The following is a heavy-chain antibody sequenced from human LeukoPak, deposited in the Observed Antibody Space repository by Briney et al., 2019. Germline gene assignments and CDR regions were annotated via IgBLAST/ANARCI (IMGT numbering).Heavy chain of an antibody. Sequence: GGSLRLSCAVSGLTFSNFKMNWVRQAPGKGLEWVSYISDSGRTTFYADSVKGRFTISRDNAKNSLYLQMNSLRAEDTAVYYCARDSPYSSSLYYFDYWGQGTLVTVSS. CDR2: ISDSGRTT. D-gene: IGHD6-13*01. CDR1: GLTFSNFK. J-gene: IGHJ4*02. V-gene: IGHV3-48*03. CDR3: ARDSPYSSSLYYFDY.